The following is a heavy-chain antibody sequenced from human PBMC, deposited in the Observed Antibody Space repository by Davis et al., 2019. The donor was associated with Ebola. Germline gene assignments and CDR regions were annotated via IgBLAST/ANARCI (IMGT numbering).Heavy chain of an antibody. Sequence: GGSLRLSCEASTFSVENFGLHWVRQSPGKGLEWVAVIWYDGSNKYYADSVKGRFTISRDNSKNTLYLQMNSLRAEDTAVYYCARAGYSSSWYQGSWGQGTLVTVSS. D-gene: IGHD6-13*01. CDR2: IWYDGSNK. CDR1: TFSVENFG. CDR3: ARAGYSSSWYQGS. J-gene: IGHJ5*02. V-gene: IGHV3-33*01.